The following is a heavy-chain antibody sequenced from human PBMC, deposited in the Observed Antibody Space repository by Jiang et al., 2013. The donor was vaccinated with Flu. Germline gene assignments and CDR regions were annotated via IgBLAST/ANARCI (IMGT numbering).Heavy chain of an antibody. CDR1: GVSMTSYY. J-gene: IGHJ4*02. CDR3: ARLGTTGRPEGDY. V-gene: IGHV4-59*08. D-gene: IGHD4-11*01. Sequence: GSGLVKPSETLSLTCTVSGVSMTSYYWSWIRQPPGKGLEWIGYVYYSGKNDYSPSLKSRVTMSVDTSRNQFSLKLSSVAAADTAVYYCARLGTTGRPEGDYWGQGTLVTVSS. CDR2: VYYSGKN.